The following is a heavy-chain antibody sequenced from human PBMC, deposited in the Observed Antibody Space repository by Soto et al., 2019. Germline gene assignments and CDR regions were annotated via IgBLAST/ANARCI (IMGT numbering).Heavy chain of an antibody. D-gene: IGHD1-26*01. J-gene: IGHJ4*02. V-gene: IGHV1-18*01. CDR2: VSAYNRNT. Sequence: QVQLVQSGPEVKKPGASVKVSCKGSGYTFSNYGDTWVRQAPGQGLERLGWVSAYNRNTDYAQKFEDRATMTIDTSTNTAYLELRGLTPDDTAVYYCARERRWEPLLYWGQGTLVTVSS. CDR1: GYTFSNYG. CDR3: ARERRWEPLLY.